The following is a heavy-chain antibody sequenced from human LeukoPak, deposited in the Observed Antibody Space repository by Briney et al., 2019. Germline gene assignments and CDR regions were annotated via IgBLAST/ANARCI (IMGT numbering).Heavy chain of an antibody. J-gene: IGHJ3*02. CDR3: ARRRPEYNWNAGGAFDI. CDR2: IYPGDSDT. Sequence: GESLKISCKGSGYSFTSYWIGWVRQMPGKGLEWMGIIYPGDSDTRYSPSFQGQVTISADKSISTAYLQWSSLKASDTAMYYCARRRPEYNWNAGGAFDIWGQGTVVTVSS. CDR1: GYSFTSYW. D-gene: IGHD1-20*01. V-gene: IGHV5-51*01.